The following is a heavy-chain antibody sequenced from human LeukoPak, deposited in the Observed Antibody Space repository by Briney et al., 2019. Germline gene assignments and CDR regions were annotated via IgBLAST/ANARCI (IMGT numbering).Heavy chain of an antibody. CDR3: ARVGYNYGYDY. Sequence: TGGSLRLSCAASGFTFSSYEMNWVRQAPGKGLEWVSYISRSGSTIYYADSVKGRFTISRDNAKNSLYLLLNSLRAEDTAVYYCARVGYNYGYDYWGQGTLVTVSS. D-gene: IGHD5-18*01. J-gene: IGHJ4*02. V-gene: IGHV3-48*03. CDR2: ISRSGSTI. CDR1: GFTFSSYE.